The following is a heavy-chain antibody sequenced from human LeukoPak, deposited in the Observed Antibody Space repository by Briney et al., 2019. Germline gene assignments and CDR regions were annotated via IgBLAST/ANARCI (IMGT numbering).Heavy chain of an antibody. Sequence: PSETLSLTCSVSAGSISSSSYYWGWIRQSPGKGLEWIGSIYYSGSTYYNPSLKSRLTISVDTSKNQLSLRLSSMTAADTAVYYCGRQKIPTSDYWGQGNMVTVSS. V-gene: IGHV4-39*01. J-gene: IGHJ4*02. CDR1: AGSISSSSYY. CDR3: GRQKIPTSDY. D-gene: IGHD2-21*01. CDR2: IYYSGST.